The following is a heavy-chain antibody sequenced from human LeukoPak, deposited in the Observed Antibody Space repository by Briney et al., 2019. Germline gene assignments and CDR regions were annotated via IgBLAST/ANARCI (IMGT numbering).Heavy chain of an antibody. CDR3: ARDRHIVVVPAASYYMDV. D-gene: IGHD2-2*01. CDR2: INPNSGGT. CDR1: GYTFTDYD. Sequence: ASVKVSCKASGYTFTDYDMHWVRQAPGQGLEWMGWINPNSGGTNYAQKFQGRVTMTRDTSISTAYMELSRLRSDDTAVYYCARDRHIVVVPAASYYMDVWGKGTTVTVSS. J-gene: IGHJ6*03. V-gene: IGHV1-2*02.